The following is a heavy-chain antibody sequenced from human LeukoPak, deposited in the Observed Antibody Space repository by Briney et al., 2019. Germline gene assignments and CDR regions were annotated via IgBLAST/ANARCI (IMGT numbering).Heavy chain of an antibody. CDR3: ARDQRDYGTADY. CDR1: GYTFTGYY. Sequence: ASVKVSCKASGYTFTGYYLHWVRQAPGQGLEWMGWINPNSGGTNYAQKFQGRVTMTRDTSITTAYMELNRPRSDDTAMYFCARDQRDYGTADYWGQGTLVTVSS. D-gene: IGHD4-17*01. CDR2: INPNSGGT. V-gene: IGHV1-2*02. J-gene: IGHJ4*02.